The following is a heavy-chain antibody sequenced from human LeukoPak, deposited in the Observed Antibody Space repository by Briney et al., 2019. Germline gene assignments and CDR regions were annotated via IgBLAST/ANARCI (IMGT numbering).Heavy chain of an antibody. J-gene: IGHJ4*02. Sequence: GGSLRLSCAASGFTFSSYSMNWVRQAPGKGLEWVSSISSSSSYIYYADSVKGRFTISRDNAKNSLYLQMNSLGAEDTAVYYCASDVNDFWSGYYTTLPPFDYWGQGTLVTVSS. D-gene: IGHD3-3*01. CDR3: ASDVNDFWSGYYTTLPPFDY. V-gene: IGHV3-21*01. CDR2: ISSSSSYI. CDR1: GFTFSSYS.